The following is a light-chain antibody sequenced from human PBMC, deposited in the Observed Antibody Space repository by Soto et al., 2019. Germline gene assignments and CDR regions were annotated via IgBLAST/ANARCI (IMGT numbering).Light chain of an antibody. Sequence: EIVLTQSPDTLSLSPGERATLSCRASQSVSSNYLAWYQQKPGQAPRFLIYDASSRATGIPYRFSGSGSGTDFTLTISRLEPEDFAVYYCQQYGSAPLTFGGGTKVEIK. CDR2: DAS. CDR3: QQYGSAPLT. J-gene: IGKJ4*01. V-gene: IGKV3-20*01. CDR1: QSVSSNY.